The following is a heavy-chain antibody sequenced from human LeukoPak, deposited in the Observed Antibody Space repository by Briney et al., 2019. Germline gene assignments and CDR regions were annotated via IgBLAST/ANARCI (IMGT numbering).Heavy chain of an antibody. J-gene: IGHJ4*02. CDR3: TTDVYYDSSGYYVDY. V-gene: IGHV3-15*01. CDR2: IKSKTDGGTT. D-gene: IGHD3-22*01. Sequence: ETLSLTCTVSGGSISSYYWSWVRQAPGKGLEWVGRIKSKTDGGTTDYAAPVKGRFTISRDDSKNTLYLQMNSLKTEDTAVYYCTTDVYYDSSGYYVDYWGQGTLVTVSS. CDR1: GGSISSYY.